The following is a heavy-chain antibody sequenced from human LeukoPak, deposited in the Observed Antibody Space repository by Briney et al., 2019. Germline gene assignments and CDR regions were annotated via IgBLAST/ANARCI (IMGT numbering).Heavy chain of an antibody. CDR3: ARQEFKKLESGYTTKLDY. CDR1: GISLSSSNSY. V-gene: IGHV4-39*01. J-gene: IGHJ4*02. D-gene: IGHD3-3*01. CDR2: INHSGST. Sequence: SETLSLTCTVSGISLSSSNSYWGWIRQPPGKGLEWIGEINHSGSTNYNPSLKSRVTISVDTSKNQFSLKLSSVTAADTAVYYCARQEFKKLESGYTTKLDYWGQGTLVTVSS.